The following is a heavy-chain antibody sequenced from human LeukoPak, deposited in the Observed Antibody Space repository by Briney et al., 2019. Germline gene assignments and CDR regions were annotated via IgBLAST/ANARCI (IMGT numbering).Heavy chain of an antibody. Sequence: SQTLSLTCAISGDSVSSNSAAWNWIRQSPSRGLEWLGGTFYRSKWYNDYAVSMKSRITVNPDTSKNQFSLQLNSVTPEDTAVYYCARGRIAYYGMDVWGQGTTVTVSS. V-gene: IGHV6-1*01. J-gene: IGHJ6*02. CDR2: TFYRSKWYN. CDR3: ARGRIAYYGMDV. D-gene: IGHD6-13*01. CDR1: GDSVSSNSAA.